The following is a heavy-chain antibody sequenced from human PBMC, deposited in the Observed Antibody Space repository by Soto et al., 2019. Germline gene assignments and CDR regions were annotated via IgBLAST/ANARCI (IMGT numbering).Heavy chain of an antibody. CDR1: RFTFSTFA. CDR2: ISGSGGFT. V-gene: IGHV3-23*01. D-gene: IGHD2-15*01. CDR3: ARDRQKALVVVAATGGFDY. J-gene: IGHJ4*02. Sequence: EAQLLESGGGLVQPGGSLRLSCDASRFTFSTFAMSWVRQAPGQGLEWVSVISGSGGFTYYADSVKGRFTISRDNSNNMLYLEMNSLRPDDTAVYYCARDRQKALVVVAATGGFDYWGQGTPVTVSS.